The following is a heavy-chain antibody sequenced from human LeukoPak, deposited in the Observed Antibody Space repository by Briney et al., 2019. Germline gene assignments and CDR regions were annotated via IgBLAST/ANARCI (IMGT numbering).Heavy chain of an antibody. CDR1: GYTFTDYG. Sequence: ASVKVSCKASGYTFTDYGVTWVRQAPGQGLEWVGWISTCNGHTKYAQNLQGRVTMTTDTSTSTAYMELRSLRYDDTAVYYCARDKGAWFYYYYMDVWGKGTTVTVSS. CDR3: ARDKGAWFYYYYMDV. CDR2: ISTCNGHT. J-gene: IGHJ6*03. V-gene: IGHV1-18*01. D-gene: IGHD6-19*01.